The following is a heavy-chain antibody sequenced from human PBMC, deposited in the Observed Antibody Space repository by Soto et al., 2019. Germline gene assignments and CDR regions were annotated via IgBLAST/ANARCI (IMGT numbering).Heavy chain of an antibody. CDR2: ISYDGSHK. CDR3: AKRRGDHSNYSWGIDV. CDR1: GFTFRNYG. D-gene: IGHD4-4*01. V-gene: IGHV3-30*18. Sequence: QVQLVESGGGVVQPGRSLRLSCAASGFTFRNYGMHWVRQAPGKGLVWVTVISYDGSHKYYADSVKGRFTISRDNSKNTVYLEMNSLRDEDKAVYYCAKRRGDHSNYSWGIDVW. J-gene: IGHJ6*01.